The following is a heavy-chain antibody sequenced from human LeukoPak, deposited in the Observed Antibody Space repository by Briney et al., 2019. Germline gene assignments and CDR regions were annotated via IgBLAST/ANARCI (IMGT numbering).Heavy chain of an antibody. CDR3: ARVVVPAALYYYYYMDV. CDR2: VSESSTYT. D-gene: IGHD2-2*01. Sequence: GGSLRLSCVASGFTFSSYSMNWVRQAPGKGLEWVSSVSESSTYTYYADSVKGRFTISRDNAKNSVFLQMSSLGAEDTAVYYCARVVVPAALYYYYYMDVWGKGTTVTVSS. CDR1: GFTFSSYS. J-gene: IGHJ6*03. V-gene: IGHV3-21*04.